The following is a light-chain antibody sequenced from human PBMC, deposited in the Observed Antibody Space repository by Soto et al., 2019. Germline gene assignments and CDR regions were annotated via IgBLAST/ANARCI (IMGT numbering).Light chain of an antibody. V-gene: IGKV3-11*01. CDR2: DTS. CDR1: QSISSY. CDR3: QQRSNGIT. J-gene: IGKJ4*01. Sequence: EIVLTQSPATLSLSPGERATLSCRANQSISSYLGWYQQHPGQAPRLLIYDTSNRASGIPARFCGSGSGTDFTLTISSLEPEEFGVYYCQQRSNGITFGGGIKVEIK.